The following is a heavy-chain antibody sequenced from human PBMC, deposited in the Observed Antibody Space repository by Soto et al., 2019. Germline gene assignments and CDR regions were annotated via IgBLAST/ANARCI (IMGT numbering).Heavy chain of an antibody. CDR3: ARGRYGDY. J-gene: IGHJ4*02. Sequence: QVHLVQSGAEVKKPGASVKVSCKASGYTFTSYGITWVRQAPGQGLEWMGWISAHNGNTDYARKLQGRVIVTRDTSTSTAYTELRSVISDDTAVYYCARGRYGDYWGQGALVTGSS. D-gene: IGHD1-1*01. V-gene: IGHV1-18*01. CDR1: GYTFTSYG. CDR2: ISAHNGNT.